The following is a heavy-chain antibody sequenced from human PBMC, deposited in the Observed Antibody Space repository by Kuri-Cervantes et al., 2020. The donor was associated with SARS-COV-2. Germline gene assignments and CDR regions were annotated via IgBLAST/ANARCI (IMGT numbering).Heavy chain of an antibody. V-gene: IGHV4-34*01. Sequence: SQTLSLTCAVYGGSSSGYYWSWIRQPPGKGLEWIGEINHSGSTNYNPSLKSRVTISVDTSKNQFSLKLSSVTAEDTAVYYCARGKAEITMIVVVITSGAYYFDYWGQGTLVTVSS. CDR3: ARGKAEITMIVVVITSGAYYFDY. CDR2: INHSGST. CDR1: GGSSSGYY. J-gene: IGHJ4*02. D-gene: IGHD3-22*01.